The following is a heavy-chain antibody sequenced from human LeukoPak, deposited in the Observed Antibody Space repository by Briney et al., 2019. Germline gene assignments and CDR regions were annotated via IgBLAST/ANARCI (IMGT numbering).Heavy chain of an antibody. J-gene: IGHJ6*02. Sequence: SETLSLTCAVSGGSFSGYYWSWIRQPPGKGLEWIGEINHSGRTNYNPSLKSRVTISTDTSKNQFSLNLRSVTAADTAVYYCARRDDVLTGYYSYYYYGLDVWGQGTTVTVSS. CDR1: GGSFSGYY. CDR3: ARRDDVLTGYYSYYYYGLDV. D-gene: IGHD3-9*01. CDR2: INHSGRT. V-gene: IGHV4-34*01.